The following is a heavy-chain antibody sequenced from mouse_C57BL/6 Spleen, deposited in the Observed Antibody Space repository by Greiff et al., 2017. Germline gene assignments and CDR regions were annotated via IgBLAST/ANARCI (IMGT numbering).Heavy chain of an antibody. Sequence: VQLQQSGAELVRPGASVKLSCTASGFNIKDDYMHWVKPRPEQGLEWIGWIDPENGDTEYASKFQGKATITADTSSNTAYLQLSSLTSEDTAVYYCTTVYGSSFWFAYWGQGTLVTVSA. J-gene: IGHJ3*01. CDR2: IDPENGDT. CDR1: GFNIKDDY. V-gene: IGHV14-4*01. CDR3: TTVYGSSFWFAY. D-gene: IGHD1-1*01.